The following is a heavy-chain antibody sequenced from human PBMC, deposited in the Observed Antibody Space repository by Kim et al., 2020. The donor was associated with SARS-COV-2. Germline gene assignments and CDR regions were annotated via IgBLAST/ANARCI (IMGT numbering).Heavy chain of an antibody. J-gene: IGHJ5*02. D-gene: IGHD4-17*01. V-gene: IGHV3-72*01. Sequence: GGSLRLSCAASGFTFSDHYMDWVRQAPGKGLEWVGRTRNKANSYTTEYAASVKGRFTISRDDSKNSLYLQMNSLKTEDTAVYYCARLCYGDNGGGWFDPWGQGTLLTVSS. CDR3: ARLCYGDNGGGWFDP. CDR2: TRNKANSYTT. CDR1: GFTFSDHY.